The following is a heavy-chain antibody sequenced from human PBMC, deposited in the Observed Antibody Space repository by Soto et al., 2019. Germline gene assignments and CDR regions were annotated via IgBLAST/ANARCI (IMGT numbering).Heavy chain of an antibody. V-gene: IGHV3-33*01. Sequence: GGSLRLSCAASGFTFSSYGMHWVRQAPGKGLEWVAVIWNDGSNKNYADSVKGRFTISRDISNNTLYLQMNSLRAEDTAVYYCARDNWNYARDYWGQGTLVTVSS. CDR2: IWNDGSNK. D-gene: IGHD1-7*01. CDR3: ARDNWNYARDY. CDR1: GFTFSSYG. J-gene: IGHJ4*02.